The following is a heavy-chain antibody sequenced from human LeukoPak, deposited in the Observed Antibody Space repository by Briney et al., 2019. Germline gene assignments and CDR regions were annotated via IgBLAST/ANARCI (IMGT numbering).Heavy chain of an antibody. D-gene: IGHD5-18*01. J-gene: IGHJ5*02. V-gene: IGHV4-34*01. CDR1: GGSISSYY. CDR3: ARVGRYSYGPKNDFHWFDP. CDR2: INHSGST. Sequence: PSETLSLTCTVSGGSISSYYWSWIRQPPGKGLEWIGEINHSGSTNYNPSLKSRVTISVDTSKNQFSLKLSSVTAADTAVYYCARVGRYSYGPKNDFHWFDPWGQGTLVTVSS.